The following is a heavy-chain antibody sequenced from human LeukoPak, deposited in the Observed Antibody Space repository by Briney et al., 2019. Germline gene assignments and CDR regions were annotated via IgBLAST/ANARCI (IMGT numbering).Heavy chain of an antibody. V-gene: IGHV4-38-2*02. Sequence: KPSETLSLTCTVSGYSISSGYYWGWIRQPPGKGLEWIGSIYHSGSTYYNPSLKSRVTISVDTSKNQFSLKLSSVTAADTAVYYCAREEGSCWYRGGAFDIWGQGTMVTVSS. CDR3: AREEGSCWYRGGAFDI. J-gene: IGHJ3*02. CDR2: IYHSGST. D-gene: IGHD6-13*01. CDR1: GYSISSGYY.